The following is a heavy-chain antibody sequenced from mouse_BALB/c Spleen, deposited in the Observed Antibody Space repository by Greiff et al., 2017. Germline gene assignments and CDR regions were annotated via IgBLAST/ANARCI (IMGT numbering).Heavy chain of an antibody. CDR2: INPSNGRT. D-gene: IGHD2-4*01. J-gene: IGHJ4*01. Sequence: QVQLQQPGAELVKPGASVKLSCKASGYTFTSYWMHWVKQRPGQGLEWIGEINPSNGRTNYNEKFKSKATLTVDKSSSTAYMQLSSLTSEDSAVYYCARSGAHIYYDYHYAMDYWGQGTSVTVSS. CDR1: GYTFTSYW. V-gene: IGHV1S81*02. CDR3: ARSGAHIYYDYHYAMDY.